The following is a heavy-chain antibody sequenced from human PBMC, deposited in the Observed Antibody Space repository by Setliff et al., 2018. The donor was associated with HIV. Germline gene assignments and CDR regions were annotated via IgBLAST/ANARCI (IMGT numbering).Heavy chain of an antibody. CDR1: GFTFSDYW. CDR3: ARYRSPGNSEYYFDY. CDR2: ISSSNNANR. Sequence: GESLKISCAASGFTFSDYWMTWVRQAPGKGLEWISYISSSNNANRNYADSVKGRFTISRDNAKHSLYLQMNSLRAEDTAVYYCARYRSPGNSEYYFDYWGQGTLVTVSS. J-gene: IGHJ4*02. D-gene: IGHD4-4*01. V-gene: IGHV3-48*01.